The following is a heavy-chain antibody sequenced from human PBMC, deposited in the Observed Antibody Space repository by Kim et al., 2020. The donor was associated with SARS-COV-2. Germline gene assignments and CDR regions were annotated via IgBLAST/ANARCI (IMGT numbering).Heavy chain of an antibody. J-gene: IGHJ4*02. CDR2: DDDK. D-gene: IGHD4-17*01. Sequence: DDDKYYSTSLKTRLTISNDTSKNQVVLTMTNMDPVDTATYYCARTPYGDYWGQGTLVTVSS. CDR3: ARTPYGDY. V-gene: IGHV2-70*01.